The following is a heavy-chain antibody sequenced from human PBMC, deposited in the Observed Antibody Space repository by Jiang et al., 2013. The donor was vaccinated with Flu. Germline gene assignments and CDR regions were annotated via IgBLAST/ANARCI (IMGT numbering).Heavy chain of an antibody. D-gene: IGHD3-22*01. CDR3: ARELLQAAFDI. Sequence: VQLLESGGGLVQPGGSLRLSCAASGFTFSSYEMNWVRQAPGKGLEWVSYISSSGSTIYYADSVKGRFTISRDNAKNSLYLQMNSLRAEDTAVYYCARELLQAAFDIWGQGTMVTVSS. CDR2: ISSSGSTI. V-gene: IGHV3-48*03. CDR1: GFTFSSYE. J-gene: IGHJ3*02.